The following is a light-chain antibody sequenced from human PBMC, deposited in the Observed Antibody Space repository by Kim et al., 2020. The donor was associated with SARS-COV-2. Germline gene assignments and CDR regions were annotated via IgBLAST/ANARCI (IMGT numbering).Light chain of an antibody. CDR3: QQNYSTPRT. Sequence: DIQMTQSPSSLSASVGDRVTITCRASQSITNYLNWYQQTPGKAPELLIYAASNLQSGVPSRFSGSGSGTDFTLTISSLQPEDFATYYCQQNYSTPRTFGQGTKVDIK. CDR1: QSITNY. V-gene: IGKV1-39*01. CDR2: AAS. J-gene: IGKJ1*01.